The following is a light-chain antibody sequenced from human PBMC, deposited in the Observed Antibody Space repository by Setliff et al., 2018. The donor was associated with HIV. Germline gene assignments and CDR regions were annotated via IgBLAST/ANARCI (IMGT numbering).Light chain of an antibody. CDR1: QSVLYSGNNKNY. Sequence: DIVMTQSADSLAVFLGERATINCKSSQSVLYSGNNKNYLAWYQQKPGQPPKLLIYWASTRQSGVPDRFSGSGSGTDFTLTISSLQAEDVAVYYCQQYYSTPFTFGGGTKVDNK. CDR2: WAS. J-gene: IGKJ4*01. CDR3: QQYYSTPFT. V-gene: IGKV4-1*01.